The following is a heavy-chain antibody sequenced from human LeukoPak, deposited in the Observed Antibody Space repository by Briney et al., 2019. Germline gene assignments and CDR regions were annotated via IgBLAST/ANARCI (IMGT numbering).Heavy chain of an antibody. V-gene: IGHV3-49*04. CDR3: VRVIRGYNANGDY. D-gene: IGHD5-24*01. Sequence: GGSLRLSCTASGFTFVDHAMSWVRQAPGKGLEWVGFIRSKAYGGTPQYAASVKGRFTISRDDSKSIAYLQMNSLQTEEKAVYYFVRVIRGYNANGDYWAREPWSPSPQ. CDR2: IRSKAYGGTP. CDR1: GFTFVDHA. J-gene: IGHJ4*02.